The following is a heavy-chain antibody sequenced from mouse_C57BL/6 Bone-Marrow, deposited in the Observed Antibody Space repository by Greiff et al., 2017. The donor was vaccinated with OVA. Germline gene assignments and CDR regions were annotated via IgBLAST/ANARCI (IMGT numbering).Heavy chain of an antibody. CDR1: GYTFTSYW. V-gene: IGHV1-55*01. CDR2: IYPGSGST. CDR3: ARESRGFAY. J-gene: IGHJ3*01. Sequence: QVQLQQPGAELVKPGASVKMSCKASGYTFTSYWITWVKQRPGQGLEWIGDIYPGSGSTNYNEKFKSKATLTVYTSSSTAYMQLSSLTSEDSAVYYCARESRGFAYWGQGTLVTVSA.